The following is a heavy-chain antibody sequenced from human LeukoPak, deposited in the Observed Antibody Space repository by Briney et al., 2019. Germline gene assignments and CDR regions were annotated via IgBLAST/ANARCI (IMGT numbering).Heavy chain of an antibody. Sequence: GASVKVSCKTSGYTFTGYQMHWVRQAPGQGLEWMGWINPKNGGTNYAEKFQGRVTMTRDTSISTAYMVLSRLRSDDTAVYYCARGIRSGEDFDYWGQGTLVTVSS. CDR2: INPKNGGT. CDR1: GYTFTGYQ. CDR3: ARGIRSGEDFDY. J-gene: IGHJ4*02. D-gene: IGHD4-17*01. V-gene: IGHV1-2*02.